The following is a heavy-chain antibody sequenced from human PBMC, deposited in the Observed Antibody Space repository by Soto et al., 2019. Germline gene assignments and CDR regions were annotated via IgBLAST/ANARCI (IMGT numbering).Heavy chain of an antibody. CDR2: IYYSGST. CDR3: ARDRASDYYDSSGYYPD. D-gene: IGHD3-22*01. Sequence: SETLSLTCTVSGGSISSSSYYWGWIRQHPGKGLEWIGYIYYSGSTYYNPSLKSRVTISVDTSKNQFSLKLSSVTAADTAVYYCARDRASDYYDSSGYYPDWGQGTLVTVSS. V-gene: IGHV4-31*03. J-gene: IGHJ4*02. CDR1: GGSISSSSYY.